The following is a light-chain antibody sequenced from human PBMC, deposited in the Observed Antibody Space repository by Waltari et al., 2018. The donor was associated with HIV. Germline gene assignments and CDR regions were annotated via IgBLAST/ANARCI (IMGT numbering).Light chain of an antibody. Sequence: QSALTQPASVSGSPGQSITISCTGPTNDISTYNFVSWYQHSPGVAPQLILFEVNSRPSGISDRSSGSKSGDTASLTISGLQAEDEAVYFCSSYTTRASVVFGGGTKLTVL. J-gene: IGLJ2*01. CDR3: SSYTTRASVV. CDR2: EVN. V-gene: IGLV2-14*01. CDR1: TNDISTYNF.